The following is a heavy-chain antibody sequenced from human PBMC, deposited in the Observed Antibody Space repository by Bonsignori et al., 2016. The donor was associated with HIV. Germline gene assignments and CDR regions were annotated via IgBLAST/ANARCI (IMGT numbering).Heavy chain of an antibody. D-gene: IGHD4-17*01. V-gene: IGHV3-30-3*01. J-gene: IGHJ6*03. CDR3: ARDYGDYGGAYYYYYMDV. Sequence: VRQAPGKGLEWVAVISYDASNKYYTDSVQGRFTISRDNSENMLYLQMNNLRPEDAAVYYCARDYGDYGGAYYYYYMDVWGKGTTVTVSS. CDR2: ISYDASNK.